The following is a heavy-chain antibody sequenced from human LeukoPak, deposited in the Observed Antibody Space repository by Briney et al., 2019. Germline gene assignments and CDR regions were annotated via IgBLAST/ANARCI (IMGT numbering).Heavy chain of an antibody. CDR3: ARVDYGGNSGAFDI. Sequence: SETLSLTCTVSGGSISSGDYYWGWIRQPPGKGLEWIGYIYYSGSTYYNPSLKSRVTISVDTSKNQFSLKLSSVTAADTAVYYCARVDYGGNSGAFDIWGQGTMVTVSS. CDR1: GGSISSGDYY. CDR2: IYYSGST. J-gene: IGHJ3*02. D-gene: IGHD4-23*01. V-gene: IGHV4-30-4*08.